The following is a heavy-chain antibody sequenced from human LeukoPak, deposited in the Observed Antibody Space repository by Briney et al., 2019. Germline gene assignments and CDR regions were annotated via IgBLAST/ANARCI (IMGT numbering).Heavy chain of an antibody. D-gene: IGHD1-1*01. CDR1: GGSISSGSYY. J-gene: IGHJ3*02. CDR2: IYTGGST. Sequence: SETLSLTCTVSGGSISSGSYYWSWIRQPAAKGLEWIGRIYTGGSTNYNPSLKSRVTISVDTSKNECSLRLSSVTAVDTAVYYCATDAPTGERAFDIWGQGTMVTVSS. CDR3: ATDAPTGERAFDI. V-gene: IGHV4-61*02.